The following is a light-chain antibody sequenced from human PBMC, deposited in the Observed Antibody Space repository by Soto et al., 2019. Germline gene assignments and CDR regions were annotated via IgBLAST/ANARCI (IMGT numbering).Light chain of an antibody. J-gene: IGKJ1*01. CDR3: QQYKNWPPT. V-gene: IGKV3-15*01. CDR2: GAS. Sequence: ERVMTQSPATLSVSPGERATLSCRASQSVTSNLAWYQQKPGQAPRLLIYGASTRATGIPARFSGSGSGTEFTLTISSLQSEDFAVYYCQQYKNWPPTFAQGTKVEIK. CDR1: QSVTSN.